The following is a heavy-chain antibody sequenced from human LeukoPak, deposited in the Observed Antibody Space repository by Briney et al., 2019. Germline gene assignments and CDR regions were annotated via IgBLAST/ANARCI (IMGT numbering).Heavy chain of an antibody. CDR1: GFTFSTCA. CDR3: ANPLIVVVEVPGDY. D-gene: IGHD3-22*01. V-gene: IGHV3-30-3*01. J-gene: IGHJ4*02. CDR2: ISFDGNNV. Sequence: GGSLRLSCAASGFTFSTCAMHWVRQAPDMGLEWLAMISFDGNNVNHADSVKGRFTISRDNSKNTLYLQMNSLRAEDTAVYYCANPLIVVVEVPGDYWGQGTLVTVSS.